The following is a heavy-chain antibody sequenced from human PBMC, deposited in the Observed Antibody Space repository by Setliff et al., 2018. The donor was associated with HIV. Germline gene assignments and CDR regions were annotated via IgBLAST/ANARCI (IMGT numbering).Heavy chain of an antibody. CDR2: IFYSGST. J-gene: IGHJ4*02. CDR1: GGSLSRNF. V-gene: IGHV4-59*08. CDR3: ARHHPSVAVAGPFDR. Sequence: PSETLSLTCTVSGGSLSRNFWSWIRQTPGKGLEWIGYIFYSGSTNYNPSLKSRVTISVDTSNNQFSLKLTSVTAADTAVYYCARHHPSVAVAGPFDRWGQGALVTVS. D-gene: IGHD6-19*01.